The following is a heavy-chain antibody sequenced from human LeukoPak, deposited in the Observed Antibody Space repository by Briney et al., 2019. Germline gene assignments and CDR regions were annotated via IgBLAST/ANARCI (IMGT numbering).Heavy chain of an antibody. J-gene: IGHJ4*02. CDR3: ARGRTYYDFWSGYYSAKYYFDY. CDR2: INHSGST. CDR1: GGSFSGYY. D-gene: IGHD3-3*01. Sequence: PSETLSLTCAVYGGSFSGYYWSWIRQPPGKGLEWIGEINHSGSTNYNPSLKSRVTISVDTSKNQFSLKLSSVTAADTAVCYCARGRTYYDFWSGYYSAKYYFDYWGQGTLVTVSS. V-gene: IGHV4-34*01.